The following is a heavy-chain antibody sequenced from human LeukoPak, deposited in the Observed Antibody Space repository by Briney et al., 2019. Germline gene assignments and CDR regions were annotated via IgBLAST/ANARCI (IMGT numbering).Heavy chain of an antibody. Sequence: SETLSLTCTVSGGSISSYYWSWIRQPPGKGLEWIGYIYYSGSTNYNPSLKSRVTISVDTSKNQFSLKLSSVTAADTAVYYCARGARDGHKPNYFDYWGQGTLVTVSS. CDR3: ARGARDGHKPNYFDY. CDR1: GGSISSYY. V-gene: IGHV4-59*01. D-gene: IGHD5-24*01. J-gene: IGHJ4*02. CDR2: IYYSGST.